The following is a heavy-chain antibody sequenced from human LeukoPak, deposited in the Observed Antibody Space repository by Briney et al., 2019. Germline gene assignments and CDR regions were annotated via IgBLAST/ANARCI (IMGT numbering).Heavy chain of an antibody. CDR3: ARDSSGWYHWFDP. CDR2: IYYSGST. D-gene: IGHD6-19*01. Sequence: PSETLSLTCTVSGGSISSYYWSWIRQPPGKGLEWIGYIYYSGSTNYNPSLKSRVTISVDTSKNQFSLKLSSVTAADTAVYSCARDSSGWYHWFDPWGQGTLVTVSS. J-gene: IGHJ5*02. V-gene: IGHV4-59*01. CDR1: GGSISSYY.